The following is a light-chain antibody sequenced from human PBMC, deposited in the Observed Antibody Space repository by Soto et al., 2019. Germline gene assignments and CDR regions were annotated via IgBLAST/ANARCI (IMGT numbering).Light chain of an antibody. V-gene: IGKV3-11*01. CDR2: DAS. Sequence: EIVLTHSPATLSLSPCERATLSFRASQSVSSYLAWYQQKPGQAPRLLIYDASNRATGIPARFSGSGSGTDFTLTISSLEPEDFAVYYCQQRSNWPPHFGPGTKVDIK. CDR3: QQRSNWPPH. CDR1: QSVSSY. J-gene: IGKJ3*01.